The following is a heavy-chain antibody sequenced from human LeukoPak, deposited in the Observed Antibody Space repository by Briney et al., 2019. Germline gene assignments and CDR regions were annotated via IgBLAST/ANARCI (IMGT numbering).Heavy chain of an antibody. V-gene: IGHV1-8*03. CDR1: GYTFTSYD. CDR3: ARVLGYGGNFFDY. J-gene: IGHJ4*02. Sequence: ASVKVSRKASGYTFTSYDINWVRQATGQGLEWMGWMNPNSGNTGYAQKFQGRVTITRNTSISTAYMELSSLRSEDTAVYYCARVLGYGGNFFDYWGQGTLVTVSS. D-gene: IGHD4-23*01. CDR2: MNPNSGNT.